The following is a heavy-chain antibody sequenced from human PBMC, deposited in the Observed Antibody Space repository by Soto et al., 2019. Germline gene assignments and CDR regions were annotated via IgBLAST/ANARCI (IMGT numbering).Heavy chain of an antibody. CDR3: ARESEDLTSNFDY. CDR1: GFTFTRYS. J-gene: IGHJ4*02. Sequence: PGGSLRLSCAASGFTFTRYSMNWVRQAPGKGLEWVSSISNTTNYIYYADSMKGRFTVSRDNAKNSVYLDMNSLSAEDTAVYYCARESEDLTSNFDYWGQGTLVTVSS. V-gene: IGHV3-21*01. CDR2: ISNTTNYI.